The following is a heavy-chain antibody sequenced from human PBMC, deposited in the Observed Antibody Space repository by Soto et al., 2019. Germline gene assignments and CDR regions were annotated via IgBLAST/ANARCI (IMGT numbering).Heavy chain of an antibody. J-gene: IGHJ5*02. V-gene: IGHV3-23*01. CDR1: GFTFSSYA. D-gene: IGHD3-22*01. CDR2: ISGSGGST. Sequence: PGGSLRLSCAVSGFTFSSYAMSWVRQAPGKGLEWVSAISGSGGSTYYADSVKGRFTISRDNSKNTLYLQMNRLRAEDTAVYYCAKGKGSGYYYSEHWFDPWGQGTLVTVSS. CDR3: AKGKGSGYYYSEHWFDP.